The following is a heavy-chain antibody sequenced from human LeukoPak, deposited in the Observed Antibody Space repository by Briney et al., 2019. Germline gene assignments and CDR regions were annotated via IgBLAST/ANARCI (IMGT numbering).Heavy chain of an antibody. CDR1: GGTFSSYA. D-gene: IGHD5-12*01. CDR3: ARGPPGSGYDGYWFDP. Sequence: SVKVSCKASGGTFSSYAISWVRQAPGQGLEWMGGIIPIFGTANYAQKFQGRVTITADESTSTAYMELSSLRSEDTAVYYCARGPPGSGYDGYWFDPWGQGTLVTVSS. V-gene: IGHV1-69*13. J-gene: IGHJ5*02. CDR2: IIPIFGTA.